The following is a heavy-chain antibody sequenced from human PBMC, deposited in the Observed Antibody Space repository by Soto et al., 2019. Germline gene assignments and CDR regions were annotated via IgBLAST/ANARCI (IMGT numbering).Heavy chain of an antibody. V-gene: IGHV3-23*01. CDR3: AKSLFGGPDI. Sequence: GGSLRLSCAASRFTFSTYAMSWVRQAPGKGLEWVSGISGGGGDTSYADSVRGRFTCSRDNSKNTLCLQMNSLRAEDTALYYCAKSLFGGPDIWGQGTMVTVSS. CDR2: ISGGGGDT. D-gene: IGHD2-15*01. CDR1: RFTFSTYA. J-gene: IGHJ3*02.